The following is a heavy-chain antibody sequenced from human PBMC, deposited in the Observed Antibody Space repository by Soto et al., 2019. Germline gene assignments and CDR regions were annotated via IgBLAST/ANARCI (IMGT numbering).Heavy chain of an antibody. Sequence: AAVKVSCKTAGYTFTSYGISWLRQAPGQGXEWMGWISAYNGNTNYAQKLQGRVTMTTDTSTSTAYMELRSLRSDDTAVYYCARDREYYGISGYPGAFDIRGQGTMVTGSS. CDR2: ISAYNGNT. V-gene: IGHV1-18*04. J-gene: IGHJ3*02. CDR3: ARDREYYGISGYPGAFDI. D-gene: IGHD3-22*01. CDR1: GYTFTSYG.